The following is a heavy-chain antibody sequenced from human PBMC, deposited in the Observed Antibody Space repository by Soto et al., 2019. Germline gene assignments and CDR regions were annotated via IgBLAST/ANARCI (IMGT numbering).Heavy chain of an antibody. V-gene: IGHV6-1*01. CDR3: ARDPAEYSSSLGYGNVMDX. CDR2: TYYRSKWYN. Sequence: SQTLSLSCAISGDSVSSNSAAWNWIRQSPSRGLECLGRTYYRSKWYNDYAVSVKSRITINPDTSKNQLSLQLNSVTPEDTAVYYCARDPAEYSSSLGYGNVMDXGGQWTWVTVSX. CDR1: GDSVSSNSAA. D-gene: IGHD6-6*01. J-gene: IGHJ6*02.